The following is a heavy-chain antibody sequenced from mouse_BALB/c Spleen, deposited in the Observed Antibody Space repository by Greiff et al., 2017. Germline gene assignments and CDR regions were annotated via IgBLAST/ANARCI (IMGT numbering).Heavy chain of an antibody. Sequence: VQLQQSGTVLARPGASVKMSCKASGYTFTSYWMHWVKQRPGQGLEWIGAIYPGNSDTSYNQKFKGKAKLTAVTSTSTAYMELSSLTNEDSAVYYCTREGYDGYLLFAYWGQGTLVTVSA. V-gene: IGHV1-5*01. J-gene: IGHJ3*01. CDR3: TREGYDGYLLFAY. CDR2: IYPGNSDT. D-gene: IGHD2-3*01. CDR1: GYTFTSYW.